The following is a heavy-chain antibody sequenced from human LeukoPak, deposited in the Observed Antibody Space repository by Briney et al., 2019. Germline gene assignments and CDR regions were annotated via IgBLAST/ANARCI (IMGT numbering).Heavy chain of an antibody. J-gene: IGHJ2*01. V-gene: IGHV3-66*01. Sequence: SGGSLRLSCAVSDFTVSNNYMSWVRQAPGKGLEWVSVIHSDGKTYYADSVKGRFIISRDNSNNMVFLQMDSLRAEDTAFYYCTRDKRFLHWYFDLWGRGTLVTVSS. D-gene: IGHD5-24*01. CDR3: TRDKRFLHWYFDL. CDR1: DFTVSNNY. CDR2: IHSDGKT.